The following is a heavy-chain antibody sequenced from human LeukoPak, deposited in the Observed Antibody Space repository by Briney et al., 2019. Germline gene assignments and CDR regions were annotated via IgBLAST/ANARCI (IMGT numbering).Heavy chain of an antibody. D-gene: IGHD1-26*01. V-gene: IGHV3-30*03. CDR3: ARNRGAEATSDFDS. Sequence: GGSLRLSCAASGFTFSNYGMHWVRQAPGKGLEWVAVISFDGTEKHYADSVKGQLTVSRDNSKDTLYLQINSLRPEDTAVYYCARNRGAEATSDFDSWGQGTLVIVSS. J-gene: IGHJ4*02. CDR2: ISFDGTEK. CDR1: GFTFSNYG.